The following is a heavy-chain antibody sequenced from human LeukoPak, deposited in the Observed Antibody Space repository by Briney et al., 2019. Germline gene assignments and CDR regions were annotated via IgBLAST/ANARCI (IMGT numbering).Heavy chain of an antibody. CDR1: GGSISSYY. J-gene: IGHJ4*02. CDR2: IYYRGNI. Sequence: SETLSLTCSVSGGSISSYYWSWIRQPPGKGLECIGYIYYRGNINYNPSLKSRVTISVDKYKNQFSLKLSSVTAADTAVYYCARAKWELSPFDSWGKGTLVTVSS. CDR3: ARAKWELSPFDS. V-gene: IGHV4-59*01. D-gene: IGHD1-26*01.